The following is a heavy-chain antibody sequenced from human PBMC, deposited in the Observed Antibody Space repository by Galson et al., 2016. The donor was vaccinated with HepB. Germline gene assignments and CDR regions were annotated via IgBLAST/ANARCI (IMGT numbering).Heavy chain of an antibody. D-gene: IGHD3-10*01. J-gene: IGHJ6*02. CDR1: GYTLTSYD. CDR3: ARNLVRGVFGKDV. V-gene: IGHV1-8*01. CDR2: MNPNSGNT. Sequence: SVKVSCKASGYTLTSYDLNWVRQSPGQGLECMGWMNPNSGNTGYAPKFQGRVTMTWDTSRSTAYVELSSLTSEDTAVYYCARNLVRGVFGKDVWGQGTTVTVSS.